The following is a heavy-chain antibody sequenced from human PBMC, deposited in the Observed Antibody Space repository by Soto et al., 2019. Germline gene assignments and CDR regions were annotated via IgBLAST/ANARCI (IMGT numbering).Heavy chain of an antibody. V-gene: IGHV3-15*07. CDR2: IKSKTDGGTT. CDR3: TTDPYYDFWSATTPYHFDY. D-gene: IGHD3-3*01. Sequence: GGSLRLSCAASGFTFSNAWMNWVRQAPGKGLEWVGRIKSKTDGGTTDYAAPVKGRFTISRDDSKNTLYLQMNSLKTEDTAVYYCTTDPYYDFWSATTPYHFDYWGQGTLVTVSS. CDR1: GFTFSNAW. J-gene: IGHJ4*02.